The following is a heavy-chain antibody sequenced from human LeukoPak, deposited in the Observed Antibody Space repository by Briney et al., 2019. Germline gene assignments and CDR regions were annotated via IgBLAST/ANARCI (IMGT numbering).Heavy chain of an antibody. Sequence: GGSLRLSCAASGFTFSNDWMSWVRQAPGKGLEWVANIKQDGSEKYYVDSVKGRFTISRGNAKNSLYLQMNSLRAEDTAVYYCARRRDGGFDYWGQGTLVTVSS. CDR2: IKQDGSEK. D-gene: IGHD5-24*01. CDR1: GFTFSNDW. J-gene: IGHJ4*02. CDR3: ARRRDGGFDY. V-gene: IGHV3-7*01.